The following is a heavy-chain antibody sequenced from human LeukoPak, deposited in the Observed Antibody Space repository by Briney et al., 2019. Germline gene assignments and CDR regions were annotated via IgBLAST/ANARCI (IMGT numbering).Heavy chain of an antibody. CDR2: IYPSGSI. Sequence: SETLSLTCGVSGGSISSDNWWNWVRQSPGKGLEWIGEIYPSGSINYNPSFKSRVTISIDKSKNQFSLELTSVTAADTAVYFCARVVVRVRGVIFRWLDPWGQGTLVTVSS. CDR1: GGSISSDNW. V-gene: IGHV4-4*02. D-gene: IGHD3-10*01. CDR3: ARVVVRVRGVIFRWLDP. J-gene: IGHJ5*02.